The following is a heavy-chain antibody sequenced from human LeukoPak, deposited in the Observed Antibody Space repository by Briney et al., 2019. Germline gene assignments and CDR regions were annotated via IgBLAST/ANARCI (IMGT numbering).Heavy chain of an antibody. CDR3: ARDPTTVTKGLDI. Sequence: SETLSLTCTVSGGSISSHYWSWIRQPPGKGLEWIGYISYIGSTNYNPSLKSRVTISVDTSKNQFSLKLSSVTAADAAVYFCARDPTTVTKGLDIWGQGTMVTVSS. CDR1: GGSISSHY. D-gene: IGHD4-17*01. V-gene: IGHV4-59*11. CDR2: ISYIGST. J-gene: IGHJ3*02.